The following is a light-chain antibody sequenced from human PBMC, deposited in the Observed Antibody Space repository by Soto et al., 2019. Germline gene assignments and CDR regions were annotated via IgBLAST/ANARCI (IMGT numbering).Light chain of an antibody. J-gene: IGKJ2*01. CDR1: QSVSSSY. CDR3: QQYCSSLYT. Sequence: EIVLTQSPGTLSLSPGERATLSCRASQSVSSSYLAWYQQKPGQAPRLLIYGASSRATGIPDRFSGSGSGTDFTLTISRLEPEDFSVDYCQQYCSSLYTFGQGTKLEIK. V-gene: IGKV3-20*01. CDR2: GAS.